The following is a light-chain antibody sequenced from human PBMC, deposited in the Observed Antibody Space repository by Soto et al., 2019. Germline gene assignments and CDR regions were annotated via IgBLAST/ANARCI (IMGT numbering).Light chain of an antibody. J-gene: IGLJ1*01. CDR3: CSYAGSSTSV. Sequence: QSALTQPASVSGSPGQSITISCTGTSSDVGSYNLVSWYQQHPGKAPKLMIYEGSKRPSGVSNRFSGSKSGNTASLTISGLQAEYEADYYCCSYAGSSTSVFGTGTKLTVL. CDR2: EGS. CDR1: SSDVGSYNL. V-gene: IGLV2-23*01.